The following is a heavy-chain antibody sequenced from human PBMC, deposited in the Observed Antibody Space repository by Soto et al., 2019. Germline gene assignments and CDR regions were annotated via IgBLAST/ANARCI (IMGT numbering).Heavy chain of an antibody. CDR3: AREHYYDSSGYFDY. V-gene: IGHV1-3*01. CDR1: GYTFTSYA. CDR2: INAINGNT. D-gene: IGHD3-22*01. J-gene: IGHJ4*02. Sequence: ASVKVSCKASGYTFTSYAMHWVRQAPGQRLEWMGWINAINGNTNYAQKFQGRVTITTDASTSTAYMELSSLRSEDTAVYYCAREHYYDSSGYFDYWGQGTLVTVSS.